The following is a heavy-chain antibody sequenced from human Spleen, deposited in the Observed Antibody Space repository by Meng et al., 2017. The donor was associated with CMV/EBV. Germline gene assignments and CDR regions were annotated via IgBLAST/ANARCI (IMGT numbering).Heavy chain of an antibody. J-gene: IGHJ6*02. Sequence: GGSLRLSCAASGFTFSSYGMGWVRQAPGKGLEWVAVIYSGASATYYADSVKGLFTISRDNSQNTLYLQMNSLRVEDTAVYYCARSPGPPYCTSTSPGCGGLDVWGQGTTVTVSS. CDR2: IYSGASAT. D-gene: IGHD2-2*01. CDR3: ARSPGPPYCTSTSPGCGGLDV. CDR1: GFTFSSYG. V-gene: IGHV3-23*03.